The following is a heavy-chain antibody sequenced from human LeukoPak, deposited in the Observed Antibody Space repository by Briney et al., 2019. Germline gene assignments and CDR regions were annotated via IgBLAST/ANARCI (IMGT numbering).Heavy chain of an antibody. J-gene: IGHJ4*02. CDR2: IYYSGST. V-gene: IGHV4-59*08. CDR3: ARQALYCSGGNCLYYFDS. D-gene: IGHD2-15*01. Sequence: SETLSLTCTVSGGSISTDYWSWIRQPPGKGLEWIGYIYYSGSTNYNPSLKSRVTISVDTSKNQFSLKLSSVTAADTAVYYCARQALYCSGGNCLYYFDSWGQGTLVTVSS. CDR1: GGSISTDY.